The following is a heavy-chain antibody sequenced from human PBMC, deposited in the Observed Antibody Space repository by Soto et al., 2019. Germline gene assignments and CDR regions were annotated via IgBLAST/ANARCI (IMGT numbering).Heavy chain of an antibody. CDR2: IYPGDSDT. J-gene: IGHJ4*02. Sequence: PGESLKISCKASGYSFTDDWIGWVRQMPGKGLAWMGIIYPGDSDTRYSPSFQGQVTISADKSINTAYLQWSSLKASDTAMYYCARGPRRHYFDYCGQGTLVTVSS. V-gene: IGHV5-51*01. CDR3: ARGPRRHYFDY. CDR1: GYSFTDDW.